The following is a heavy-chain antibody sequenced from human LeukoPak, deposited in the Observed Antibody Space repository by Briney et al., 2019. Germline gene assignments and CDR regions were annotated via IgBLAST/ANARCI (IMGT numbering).Heavy chain of an antibody. D-gene: IGHD3-3*01. Sequence: GGSLRLSCAVSGFTFSSYWMSWVRQAPGKGLEWVANIKQDGSEKYYVDSVKGRFTISRDNAKNSLYLQMNSLRAEDTAVYYCARDLTYYDFWSGYYTGYYYYYYMDVWGKGTTVTVSS. CDR1: GFTFSSYW. CDR2: IKQDGSEK. V-gene: IGHV3-7*01. J-gene: IGHJ6*03. CDR3: ARDLTYYDFWSGYYTGYYYYYYMDV.